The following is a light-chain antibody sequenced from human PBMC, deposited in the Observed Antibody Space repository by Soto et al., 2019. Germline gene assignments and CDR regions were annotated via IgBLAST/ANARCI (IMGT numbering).Light chain of an antibody. V-gene: IGLV4-69*01. J-gene: IGLJ2*01. CDR2: LNSDGSH. CDR3: QTWGSGIVV. Sequence: QGVLTQSPSASASLGASVKLTCTLSSEDSNYAIEWHQQQSEKGPRYLMKLNSDGSHSKGDGIPDRFSGSSSGAERYLTISSLQSEDEADYYCQTWGSGIVVFGGGTKLTAL. CDR1: SEDSNYA.